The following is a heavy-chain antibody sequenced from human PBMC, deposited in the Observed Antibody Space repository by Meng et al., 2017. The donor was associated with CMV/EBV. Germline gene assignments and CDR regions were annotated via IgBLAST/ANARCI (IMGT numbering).Heavy chain of an antibody. CDR2: IYYSGST. J-gene: IGHJ6*02. CDR3: ARETGRSYYYGMDV. Sequence: SETLSLTCTVSGGSISSYYWSWIRQPPGKGLEWIGYIYYSGSTNYNPSLKSRVTISVDTSKNQFSLKLRSDDTAVYYCARETGRSYYYGMDVWGQGTTVTVSS. V-gene: IGHV4-59*01. D-gene: IGHD2-15*01. CDR1: GGSISSYY.